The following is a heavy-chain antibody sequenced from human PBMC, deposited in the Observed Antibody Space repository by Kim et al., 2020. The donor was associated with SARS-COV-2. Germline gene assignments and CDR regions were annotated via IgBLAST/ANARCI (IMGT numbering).Heavy chain of an antibody. D-gene: IGHD1-20*01. CDR3: AKDRLYNWNRRGVDY. J-gene: IGHJ4*02. V-gene: IGHV3-30*02. Sequence: VKGRFTISRDNSKNPLYLQMNSLRAADTSVYYCAKDRLYNWNRRGVDYWGQGTLVTVSS.